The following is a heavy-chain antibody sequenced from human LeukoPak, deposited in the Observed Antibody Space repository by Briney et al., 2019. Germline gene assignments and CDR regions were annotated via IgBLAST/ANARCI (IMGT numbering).Heavy chain of an antibody. CDR1: GYTFTGYY. V-gene: IGHV1-8*03. CDR3: ARGYAPDPYYYYYYMDV. D-gene: IGHD2-2*01. CDR2: MNPNSGNT. J-gene: IGHJ6*03. Sequence: ASVKVSCKASGYTFTGYYMHWVRQATGQGLEWMGWMNPNSGNTGYAQKFQGRVTITRNTSISTAYMELSSLRSEDTAVYYCARGYAPDPYYYYYYMDVWGKGTTVTVSS.